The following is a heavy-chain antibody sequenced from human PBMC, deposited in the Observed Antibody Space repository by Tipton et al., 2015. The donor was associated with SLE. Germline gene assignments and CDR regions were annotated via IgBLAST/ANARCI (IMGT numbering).Heavy chain of an antibody. CDR1: GDSTNSDGYF. J-gene: IGHJ4*02. V-gene: IGHV4-31*03. D-gene: IGHD4-11*01. CDR3: ARFDYSNWDDY. Sequence: TLSLTCTVSGDSTNSDGYFWTWIRQPPGKGLGWIGYIYYSGSTYYNPSLQSRLTMSVDTSRNQFSLKLTSVTAADTAVYFCARFDYSNWDDYWCQGTLVTVSS. CDR2: IYYSGST.